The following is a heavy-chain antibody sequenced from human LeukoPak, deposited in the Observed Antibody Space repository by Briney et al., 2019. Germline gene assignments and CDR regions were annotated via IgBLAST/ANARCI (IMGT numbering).Heavy chain of an antibody. V-gene: IGHV3-30-3*01. CDR1: EFTFSSYA. Sequence: SGGSLRLSCAASEFTFSSYAMHWVRQAPGKGLEWVAVISYDGSNKYYADSVKGRFTISRDNSKNTLYLQMNSLRAEDTAVYYCARDRLWRIQLWKPGENWFDPWGQGTLVTVSS. J-gene: IGHJ5*02. CDR2: ISYDGSNK. D-gene: IGHD5-18*01. CDR3: ARDRLWRIQLWKPGENWFDP.